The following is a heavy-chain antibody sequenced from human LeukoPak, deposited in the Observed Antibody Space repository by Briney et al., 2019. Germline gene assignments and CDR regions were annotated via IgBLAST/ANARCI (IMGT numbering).Heavy chain of an antibody. D-gene: IGHD3-9*01. CDR2: ISWNSGTI. CDR3: AKDISVTISGSGAPDI. V-gene: IGHV3-9*03. Sequence: RSGGSLRLSCAASGFTFDDYAMHWVRQAPGKGLEWVSGISWNSGTIDYADSVKGRFTISRDNAKNSLYLQMNSLRTEDMALYYCAKDISVTISGSGAPDIWGQGTMVAVSS. J-gene: IGHJ3*02. CDR1: GFTFDDYA.